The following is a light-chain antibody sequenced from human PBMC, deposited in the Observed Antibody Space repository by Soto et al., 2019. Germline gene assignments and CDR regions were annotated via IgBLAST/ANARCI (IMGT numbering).Light chain of an antibody. Sequence: QSVLTQPPSVSGAPGQRVTISCTGSCSNIGAGYDVHWYQQLPGTAPKLLIYGNSNRPSGVPDRFSGSKSGTSASLAITGLQAADEADYYCQSYDSSLSVWVFGGGTKLTVL. J-gene: IGLJ3*02. CDR3: QSYDSSLSVWV. CDR2: GNS. V-gene: IGLV1-40*01. CDR1: CSNIGAGYD.